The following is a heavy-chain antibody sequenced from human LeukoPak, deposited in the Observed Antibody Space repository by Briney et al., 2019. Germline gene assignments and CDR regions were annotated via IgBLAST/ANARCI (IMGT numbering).Heavy chain of an antibody. CDR3: ARRIGGTKDY. Sequence: PGGSLRLSCAASGFMFSNFAMSWVRQAPGKGPEWVSSIDGGGGGTDYADSVRGRFTISRDNFKNTSYLQMNSLRADDTAVYYCARRIGGTKDYWGQGAQVTVSS. CDR1: GFMFSNFA. V-gene: IGHV3-23*01. CDR2: IDGGGGGT. J-gene: IGHJ4*02. D-gene: IGHD3-3*01.